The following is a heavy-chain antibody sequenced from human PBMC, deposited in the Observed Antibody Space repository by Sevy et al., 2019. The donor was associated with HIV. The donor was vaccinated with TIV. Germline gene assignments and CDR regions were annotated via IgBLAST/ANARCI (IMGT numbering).Heavy chain of an antibody. Sequence: GGSLRLSCAASGFTVSSSYMTWVRQPPGNGLEWVSVIYSGGSTYYADSVKGRFTISRDNSKNTLYLQMNNLRADDTAVYYCARGRGVFGAVAINWFDPWGQGALVTVSS. V-gene: IGHV3-53*01. CDR2: IYSGGST. CDR3: ARGRGVFGAVAINWFDP. D-gene: IGHD3-3*01. J-gene: IGHJ5*02. CDR1: GFTVSSSY.